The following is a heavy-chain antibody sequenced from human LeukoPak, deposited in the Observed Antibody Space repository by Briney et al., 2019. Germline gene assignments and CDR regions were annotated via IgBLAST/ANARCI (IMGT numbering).Heavy chain of an antibody. J-gene: IGHJ4*02. CDR1: GFIFSSFR. Sequence: GGSLRLSCAASGFIFSSFRMNWVRQAPGKGLECVSSISSSDSLIYYADSMKGRFTVSRDNAKNSLFLQLNSLRAEDTAVYYCARNYYDSSGYYYAFDYWGQGTLVTVSS. V-gene: IGHV3-21*01. CDR2: ISSSDSLI. D-gene: IGHD3-22*01. CDR3: ARNYYDSSGYYYAFDY.